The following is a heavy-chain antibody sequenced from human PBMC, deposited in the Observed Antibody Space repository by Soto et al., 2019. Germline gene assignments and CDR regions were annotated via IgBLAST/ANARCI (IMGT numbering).Heavy chain of an antibody. D-gene: IGHD5-12*01. Sequence: QVQLVQSGAEVKKPGASVKVSCKASGYTFTSYDINWVRQATGQGLEWMGWMNPKSGNTGYAQKFQGRVNMTRNTSISTADMELSSLRSEDTAVYYCARGQSGYDSYYYDYYMDVWGKGTTVTVSS. V-gene: IGHV1-8*01. CDR1: GYTFTSYD. CDR2: MNPKSGNT. J-gene: IGHJ6*03. CDR3: ARGQSGYDSYYYDYYMDV.